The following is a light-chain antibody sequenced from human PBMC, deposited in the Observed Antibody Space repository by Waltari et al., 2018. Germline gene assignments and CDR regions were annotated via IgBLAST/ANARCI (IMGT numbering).Light chain of an antibody. V-gene: IGLV1-51*01. CDR1: FTHLGNGH. J-gene: IGLJ3*02. Sequence: QSVLTQPPSVSAAPGQKVTTPRSGSFTHLGNGHLSWYQQGPGAAPKLLIYDKDKRPSGTPDRFSASNSGTSATLGITGVQTGDEADYYCGTWNIGLSLWVFGGGTRLTVL. CDR3: GTWNIGLSLWV. CDR2: DKD.